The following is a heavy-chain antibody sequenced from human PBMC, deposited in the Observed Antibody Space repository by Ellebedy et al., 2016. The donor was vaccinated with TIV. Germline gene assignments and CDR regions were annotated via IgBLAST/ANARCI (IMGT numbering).Heavy chain of an antibody. CDR3: AKQWGDFGDYEVGDS. CDR2: ISGSGGHT. V-gene: IGHV3-23*01. CDR1: GFTFSSYA. Sequence: PGGSLRLSCSASGFTFSSYAMSRVRQVPGKGLEWVSAISGSGGHTDYADSVKVRFTIFRDNSQNTLYLQMNSLRAEDTAIYYCAKQWGDFGDYEVGDSWGQGTLVTVSS. D-gene: IGHD4-17*01. J-gene: IGHJ4*02.